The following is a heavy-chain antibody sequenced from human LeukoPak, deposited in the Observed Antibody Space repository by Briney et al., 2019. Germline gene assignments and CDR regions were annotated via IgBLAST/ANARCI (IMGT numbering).Heavy chain of an antibody. CDR2: ISPNSGGT. J-gene: IGHJ6*02. CDR3: ARDLQYYYYGMDV. CDR1: GYTFIAYY. V-gene: IGHV1-2*02. Sequence: EASVKVSCKASGYTFIAYYMHWLRQAPGQGLEWMGWISPNSGGTNYAQKFQGRVTMTRDTSISTAYMELSRLRSDDTAVYYCARDLQYYYYGMDVWGQGTTVTVSS. D-gene: IGHD1-1*01.